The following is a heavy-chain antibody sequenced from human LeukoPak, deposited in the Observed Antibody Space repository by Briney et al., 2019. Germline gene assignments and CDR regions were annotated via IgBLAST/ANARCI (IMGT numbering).Heavy chain of an antibody. V-gene: IGHV1-3*01. Sequence: ASVKVSCKASGYTFTSYAMHWVRQAPGQRLEWMGWINAGNGNTKYSQKFQGRVTITRDTSASTAYMELSSLRSEDTAVYYCAAERVLRFLEWSDAFDIWGQGTMVTVSS. CDR1: GYTFTSYA. CDR2: INAGNGNT. D-gene: IGHD3-3*01. J-gene: IGHJ3*02. CDR3: AAERVLRFLEWSDAFDI.